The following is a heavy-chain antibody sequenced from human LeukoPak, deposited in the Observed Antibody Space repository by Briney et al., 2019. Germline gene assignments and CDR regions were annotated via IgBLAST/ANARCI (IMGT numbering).Heavy chain of an antibody. Sequence: SETLSLTCTVSGVSISSSNSYWGWIRQPPGKGLEWIGSIYYSGNTYYNASLKSQVSISIDTSKNQFSPRLTSVTAADTAVYYCARVRSITIFGVVYYYYMDVWGKGTTVTVSS. J-gene: IGHJ6*03. CDR3: ARVRSITIFGVVYYYYMDV. CDR2: IYYSGNT. V-gene: IGHV4-39*01. CDR1: GVSISSSNSY. D-gene: IGHD3-3*01.